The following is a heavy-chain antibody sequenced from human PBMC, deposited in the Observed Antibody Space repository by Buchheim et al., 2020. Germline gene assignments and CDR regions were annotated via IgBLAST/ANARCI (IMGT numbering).Heavy chain of an antibody. J-gene: IGHJ5*02. CDR2: ISPSGGGT. CDR3: ARDLAVVVTAKNWFDP. D-gene: IGHD2-15*01. V-gene: IGHV1-46*01. CDR1: GYTFTSYY. Sequence: QVQLVQSGAEVKKPGASVKVSCKASGYTFTSYYMHWVRQAPGQGLEWMGIISPSGGGTSYAQNFQGRVTMTRDTTPSTVYMELSSLTSEDTAVYFCARDLAVVVTAKNWFDPWGQGTL.